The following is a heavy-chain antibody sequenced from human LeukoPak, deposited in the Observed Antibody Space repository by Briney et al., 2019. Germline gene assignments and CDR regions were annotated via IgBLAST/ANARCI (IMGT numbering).Heavy chain of an antibody. Sequence: SVKVSCKASGGTFSSYAVSWVQQAPGQGLEWMGRIIPMFGTTNYAQSFQGRLTITMDKSTTTAYMELSSLRFEDTAMYYCARGNYYDSSGYFDWGQGTLVTVSS. D-gene: IGHD3-22*01. J-gene: IGHJ4*02. CDR2: IIPMFGTT. CDR1: GGTFSSYA. V-gene: IGHV1-69*05. CDR3: ARGNYYDSSGYFD.